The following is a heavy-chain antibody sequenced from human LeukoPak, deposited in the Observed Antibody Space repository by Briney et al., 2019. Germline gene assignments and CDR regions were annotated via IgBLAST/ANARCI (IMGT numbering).Heavy chain of an antibody. CDR2: IKQDGSEK. D-gene: IGHD5-12*01. CDR1: GFTFSSYW. V-gene: IGHV3-7*01. J-gene: IGHJ3*02. CDR3: AKQPYSGYDWDNAFDI. Sequence: GGSLRLSCAASGFTFSSYWMSWVRQAPGKGLEWVANIKQDGSEKYYMDSVKGRFTISRDNSKNALYLQMNSLRAEDTAVYYCAKQPYSGYDWDNAFDIWGQGTMVTVSS.